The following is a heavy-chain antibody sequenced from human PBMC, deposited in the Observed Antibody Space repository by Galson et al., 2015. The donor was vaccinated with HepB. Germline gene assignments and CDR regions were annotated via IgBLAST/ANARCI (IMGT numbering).Heavy chain of an antibody. CDR1: GFTFSSYA. J-gene: IGHJ3*02. CDR2: ISGSGGST. V-gene: IGHV3-23*01. Sequence: SLRLSCAASGFTFSSYAMSWVRQAPGKGLEWVSAISGSGGSTYYADSVKGRFTISRDNSKNTLYLQMNSLRAEDTAVYYCAKDATHIVVVIANLGDAFDIWGQGTMVTVSS. CDR3: AKDATHIVVVIANLGDAFDI. D-gene: IGHD2-21*01.